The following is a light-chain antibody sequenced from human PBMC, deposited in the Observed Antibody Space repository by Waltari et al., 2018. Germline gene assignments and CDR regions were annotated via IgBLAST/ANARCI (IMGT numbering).Light chain of an antibody. CDR1: QSVSSY. CDR2: DAS. Sequence: EIVLTQSPATLSLSPGERATLPCPASQSVSSYLAWYQQKPGQAPRLLIYDASNRATGIPARFSGSGSGTDFTLTISSLEPEDFAVYYCQQRSNWLSITFGQGTRLEIK. CDR3: QQRSNWLSIT. J-gene: IGKJ5*01. V-gene: IGKV3-11*01.